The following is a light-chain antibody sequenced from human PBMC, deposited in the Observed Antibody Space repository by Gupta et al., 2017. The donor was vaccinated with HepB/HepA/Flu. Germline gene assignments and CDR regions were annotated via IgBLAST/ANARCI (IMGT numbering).Light chain of an antibody. CDR3: AAWDDSLSGLP. V-gene: IGLV1-47*01. CDR2: RNN. CDR1: SSNIGSNY. J-gene: IGLJ2*01. Sequence: QSVLTQPPSASGTPGQRVTISCSGSSSNIGSNYVYWYRQLPGTAPKLLIYRNNQRPSGVPDRFSGSKSGTSASLAISGLRSEDEADYYCAAWDDSLSGLPFGGGTKLTVL.